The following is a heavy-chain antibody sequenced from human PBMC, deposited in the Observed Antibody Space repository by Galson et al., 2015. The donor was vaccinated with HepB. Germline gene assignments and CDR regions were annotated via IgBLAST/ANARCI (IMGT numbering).Heavy chain of an antibody. V-gene: IGHV3-66*01. J-gene: IGHJ3*02. CDR3: ARVIVSDTLWLPIDAFDI. CDR2: IYSGGST. D-gene: IGHD5-18*01. Sequence: SLRLSCAASGFTVSSNYMSWVRQAPGKGLEWVSVIYSGGSTYYADSVKGRFTISRDNSKNTLYLQMNSLRAEDTAVYYCARVIVSDTLWLPIDAFDIWGQGTMVTVSS. CDR1: GFTVSSNY.